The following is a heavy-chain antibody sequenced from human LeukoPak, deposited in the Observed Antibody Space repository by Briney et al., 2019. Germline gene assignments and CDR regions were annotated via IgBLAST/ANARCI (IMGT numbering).Heavy chain of an antibody. D-gene: IGHD2-15*01. Sequence: SQSLSPTCAISGDSVSSNTVAWNWIRQSPSRGLEWLGRTYYRSKWYNDYAVSVKSRITIDPDTSKNQFSLQLNSVTPEDTAVYYCARDPGWSDFDYWGQGTLVTVSS. CDR1: GDSVSSNTVA. V-gene: IGHV6-1*01. CDR3: ARDPGWSDFDY. J-gene: IGHJ4*02. CDR2: TYYRSKWYN.